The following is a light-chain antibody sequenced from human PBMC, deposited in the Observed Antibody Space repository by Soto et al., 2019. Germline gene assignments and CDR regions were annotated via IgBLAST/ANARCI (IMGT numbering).Light chain of an antibody. J-gene: IGLJ2*01. CDR1: SSDIGTNA. V-gene: IGLV1-44*01. CDR2: NND. Sequence: QSVLTQPPSASGTPGQRVTISCSGSSSDIGTNAVNWYQQLPGTAPKLVIFNNDQRPSGVPDRFSGTKSGTSASLAITGLQVEDEADYYCQSYDSSLVVFGGGTKLTVL. CDR3: QSYDSSLVV.